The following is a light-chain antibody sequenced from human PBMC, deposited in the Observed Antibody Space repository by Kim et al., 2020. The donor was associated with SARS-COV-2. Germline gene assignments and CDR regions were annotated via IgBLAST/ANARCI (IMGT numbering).Light chain of an antibody. J-gene: IGKJ2*01. CDR1: QTVGSH. V-gene: IGKV1-39*01. CDR3: QQYNNWHPLYT. Sequence: DIQMTQSPLSLSASVGDTVTITCRASQTVGSHLNWFQHKPGKVPKLLIFGASNLQRGAPSRFSASGSGTDFTLTISSLQPEDFAVYYCQQYNNWHPLYTFGQGTKLEI. CDR2: GAS.